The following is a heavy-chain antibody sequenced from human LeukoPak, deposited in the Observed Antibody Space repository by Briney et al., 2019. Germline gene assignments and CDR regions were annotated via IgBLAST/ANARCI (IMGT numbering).Heavy chain of an antibody. CDR2: IIPTLGIA. CDR3: ARYDAADY. J-gene: IGHJ4*02. V-gene: IGHV1-69*04. CDR1: GGTFSSYA. Sequence: ASVKVSCKASGGTFSSYAISWVRQAPGQGLEWMGRIIPTLGIANYAQKFQGRVTITADKSTSTAYMELSSLRSEDTAVYYCARYDAADYWGQGTLVTVSS. D-gene: IGHD3-3*01.